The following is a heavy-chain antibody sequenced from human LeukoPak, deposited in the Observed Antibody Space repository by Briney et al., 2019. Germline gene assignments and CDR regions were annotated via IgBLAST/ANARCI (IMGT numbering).Heavy chain of an antibody. D-gene: IGHD5-18*01. Sequence: SESRSLTCTVSGGSISSGDYYWSWIRQPPGKGLEWIGYIYYSGSTYYNPSLKSRVTISVETSKNQFSLKLSSVTAADTAVYYCARGKDTAMVSFDYWGQGTLVTVSS. CDR1: GGSISSGDYY. CDR2: IYYSGST. CDR3: ARGKDTAMVSFDY. V-gene: IGHV4-30-4*01. J-gene: IGHJ4*02.